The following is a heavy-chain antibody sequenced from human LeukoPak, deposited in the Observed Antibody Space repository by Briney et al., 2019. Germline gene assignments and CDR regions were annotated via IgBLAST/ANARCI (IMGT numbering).Heavy chain of an antibody. CDR1: GLTFSYYW. Sequence: GGSLRLSCAASGLTFSYYWMHWVRQAPGKGLEWLSRVNGDGSNTIYADSVRGRFTISRDNARNTLFLQMNSLSAEDTAVYYCATGGSQYYDYWGQGTVVTVSS. CDR2: VNGDGSNT. CDR3: ATGGSQYYDY. D-gene: IGHD3-16*01. J-gene: IGHJ4*02. V-gene: IGHV3-74*01.